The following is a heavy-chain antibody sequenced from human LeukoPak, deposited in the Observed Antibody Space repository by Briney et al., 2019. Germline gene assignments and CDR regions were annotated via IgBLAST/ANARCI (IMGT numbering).Heavy chain of an antibody. CDR3: ARDKYSLGPFDY. CDR2: IWYDGSNK. CDR1: GFTFSSYG. Sequence: PGGSLRLSCAASGFTFSSYGMHWVRQAPGKGLEWVAVIWYDGSNKYYADSVKGRFTISRDNSKNTLYLQMNSLRAEDTAVYYCARDKYSLGPFDYWGQGTLVTVSS. J-gene: IGHJ4*02. D-gene: IGHD2-15*01. V-gene: IGHV3-33*01.